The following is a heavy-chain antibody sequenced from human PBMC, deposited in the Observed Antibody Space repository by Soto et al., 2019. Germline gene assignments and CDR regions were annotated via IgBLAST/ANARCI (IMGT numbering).Heavy chain of an antibody. J-gene: IGHJ6*02. CDR3: ARDSAVGPYYYGSGRISYYYYGMDV. Sequence: PSETLSLTCAVYGGSFSGYYWTWIRQPPGTGLEWIGEINHSGSTNYNPSLKSRVTISVDTSKNQFSLKLSSVTAADTAVYYCARDSAVGPYYYGSGRISYYYYGMDVWGQGTTVT. V-gene: IGHV4-34*01. CDR2: INHSGST. D-gene: IGHD3-10*01. CDR1: GGSFSGYY.